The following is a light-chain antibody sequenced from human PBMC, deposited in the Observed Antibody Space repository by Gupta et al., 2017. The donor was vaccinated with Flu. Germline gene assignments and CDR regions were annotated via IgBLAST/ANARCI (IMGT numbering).Light chain of an antibody. Sequence: SSLLAQPPSVSVSPGPTARIACGGDNIGDKNVHWYQLKPVQAPVMVIYGDTDRPSGIPERFSGSNSGNTATLTISRVEAGDEADYYCQGGDGHSDNAVFGGGTRVTVL. CDR1: NIGDKN. CDR3: QGGDGHSDNAV. J-gene: IGLJ2*01. CDR2: GDT. V-gene: IGLV3-21*02.